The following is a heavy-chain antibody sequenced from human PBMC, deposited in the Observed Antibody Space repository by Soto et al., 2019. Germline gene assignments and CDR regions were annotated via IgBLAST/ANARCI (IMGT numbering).Heavy chain of an antibody. J-gene: IGHJ6*02. V-gene: IGHV3-30-3*01. CDR1: GFTFSSYA. CDR2: ISYDGSNK. CDR3: ARGYSNYFLVSGMDV. Sequence: PGGSLRLSCAASGFTFSSYAMHWVRQAPGKGLEWVAVISYDGSNKYYADSVKGRFTISRDNSKNTLYLRMNSLRAEDTAVYYCARGYSNYFLVSGMDVWGQGTTVTVSS. D-gene: IGHD4-4*01.